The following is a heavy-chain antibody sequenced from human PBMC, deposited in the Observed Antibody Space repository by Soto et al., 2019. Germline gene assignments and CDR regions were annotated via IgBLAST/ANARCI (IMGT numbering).Heavy chain of an antibody. CDR1: GYTFTGYY. CDR3: ARVSIAAAGRVYYYGMDV. Sequence: ASVKVSCKASGYTFTGYYMHWVRQAPGQGIEWMGWINPNSGGTNYAQKFQGRVTMTRDTSISTAYMELSRLRSDDTAVYYCARVSIAAAGRVYYYGMDVWGQGTTVTVSS. V-gene: IGHV1-2*02. D-gene: IGHD6-13*01. CDR2: INPNSGGT. J-gene: IGHJ6*02.